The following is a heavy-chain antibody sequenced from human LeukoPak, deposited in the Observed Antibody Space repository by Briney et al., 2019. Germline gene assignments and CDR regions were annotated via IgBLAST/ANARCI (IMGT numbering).Heavy chain of an antibody. D-gene: IGHD1-1*01. J-gene: IGHJ4*02. CDR2: VYYSGST. CDR1: GDSMSNYY. CDR3: ARDRQLERRGLDY. Sequence: PSETLSLTCTVSGDSMSNYYWSWIRQPPGKGLEWIGFVYYSGSTTYNPSLKGRVTISIDTSKNQFSLKLSSVTPADTAVYYCARDRQLERRGLDYWGQGALVTVSS. V-gene: IGHV4-59*01.